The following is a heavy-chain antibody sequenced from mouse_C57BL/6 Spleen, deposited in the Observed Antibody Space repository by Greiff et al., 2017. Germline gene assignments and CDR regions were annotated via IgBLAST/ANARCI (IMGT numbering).Heavy chain of an antibody. Sequence: QVQLQQPGAELVKPGASVKMSCKASGYTFTSYWITWVKQRPGQGLEWIGDIYPGSGSTNYNEKFKSKATLTVDTSSSTAYMQLSSLTSEDSAVYSCAREGTYDYDDGAWFAYWGQGTLVTVSA. CDR2: IYPGSGST. D-gene: IGHD2-4*01. J-gene: IGHJ3*01. CDR3: AREGTYDYDDGAWFAY. V-gene: IGHV1-55*01. CDR1: GYTFTSYW.